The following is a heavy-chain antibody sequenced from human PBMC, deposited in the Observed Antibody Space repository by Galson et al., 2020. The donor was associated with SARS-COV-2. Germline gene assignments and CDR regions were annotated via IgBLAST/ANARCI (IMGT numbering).Heavy chain of an antibody. V-gene: IGHV4-39*01. CDR2: IYYSGST. Sequence: SETLSLTCTVSGGSISSSSYYWGWIRQPPGKGLEWIGSIYYSGSTYYNPSLKSRVTISVDTSKNQFSLKLSSVTAADTAVYYCARHGGTIFGVVIAPGWFDPWGQGTLVTVSS. CDR1: GGSISSSSYY. D-gene: IGHD3-3*01. CDR3: ARHGGTIFGVVIAPGWFDP. J-gene: IGHJ5*02.